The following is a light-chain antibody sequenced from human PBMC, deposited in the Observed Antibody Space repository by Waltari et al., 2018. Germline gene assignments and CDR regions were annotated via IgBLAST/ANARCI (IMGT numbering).Light chain of an antibody. CDR3: QQYYSTPYS. V-gene: IGKV4-1*01. CDR2: WAS. J-gene: IGKJ2*03. CDR1: QTVLHSSNNNNY. Sequence: DIVMTQSPDSLAVSLGETATINCKSNQTVLHSSNNNNYLTWYQQKPGQPPRLLIFWASTRESGVPDRFNGSGSGTDFTLTISSLQAEDVAVYYCQQYYSTPYSFGQGTKLVIK.